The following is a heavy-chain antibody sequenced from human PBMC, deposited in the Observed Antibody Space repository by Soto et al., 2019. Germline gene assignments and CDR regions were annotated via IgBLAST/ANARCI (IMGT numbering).Heavy chain of an antibody. CDR1: GYTFTRSG. J-gene: IGHJ4*02. CDR2: ISAYNGNT. V-gene: IGHV1-18*01. CDR3: ARVADTAMVIVDIDY. D-gene: IGHD5-18*01. Sequence: ASVKVSCKASGYTFTRSGISWVRQAPGQGLEWMGWISAYNGNTNYAQKLQGRVTMTTDTSTSTAYMELRSLRSDDTAVYYCARVADTAMVIVDIDYWGQGTLVTVSS.